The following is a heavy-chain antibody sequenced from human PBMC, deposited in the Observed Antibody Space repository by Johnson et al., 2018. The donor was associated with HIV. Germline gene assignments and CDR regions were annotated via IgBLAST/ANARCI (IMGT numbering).Heavy chain of an antibody. J-gene: IGHJ3*02. Sequence: QVLLVESGGGVVQPGRSLRLSCAASGFTFSSYAMHWVRQAPGKGLEWVAVISYDGSTKYYADSVKGRFTISRDNSKNTLYLQMNSLRAEDTAVYYCARWLYSSSSEIEAFDIWGQGTMVTVSS. D-gene: IGHD6-6*01. CDR1: GFTFSSYA. CDR3: ARWLYSSSSEIEAFDI. V-gene: IGHV3-30*04. CDR2: ISYDGSTK.